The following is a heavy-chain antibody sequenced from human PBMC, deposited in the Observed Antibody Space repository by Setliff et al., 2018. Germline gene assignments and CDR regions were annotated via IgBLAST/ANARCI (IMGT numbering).Heavy chain of an antibody. J-gene: IGHJ6*02. CDR3: AREGYYDILTGYPGPLYGMDV. CDR1: GYTFTSYA. V-gene: IGHV1-69*13. CDR2: IIPIFGTA. Sequence: SVKVSCKASGYTFTSYAISWVRQAPGQGLEWMGGIIPIFGTANYAQKFQGRVTITADESTSTAYMELSSLRSEDTAVYYCAREGYYDILTGYPGPLYGMDVWGQGTTVTVSS. D-gene: IGHD3-9*01.